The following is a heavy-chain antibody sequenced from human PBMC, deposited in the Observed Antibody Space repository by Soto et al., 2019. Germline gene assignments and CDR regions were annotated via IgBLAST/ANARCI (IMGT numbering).Heavy chain of an antibody. J-gene: IGHJ6*01. CDR3: ARGTDYTQNESYHFGMDV. Sequence: SETLSLTCTVSGKSVSTFYWSWIRQPPGKGLEWIGHAYYSGSTNYDPSLKSRVTISVDMSKNQVSLRLTSVTAADTAVYYCARGTDYTQNESYHFGMDVWGEGTSVSVPS. D-gene: IGHD4-4*01. CDR1: GKSVSTFY. CDR2: AYYSGST. V-gene: IGHV4-59*02.